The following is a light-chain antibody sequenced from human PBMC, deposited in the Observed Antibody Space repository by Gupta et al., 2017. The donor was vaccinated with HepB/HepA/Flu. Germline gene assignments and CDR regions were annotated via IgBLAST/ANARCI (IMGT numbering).Light chain of an antibody. CDR3: LVWDADSDHDV. CDR1: NIGSQS. J-gene: IGLJ1*01. CDR2: DDR. Sequence: SYVLTQPPSVSVAPGRTASITCEGNNIGSQSVHWYQHQQGQDTVLGVDDDRNRPSGSPERFSGSKAGNKATPPISRVEAGDEAEDYCLVWDADSDHDVFGTGTGLTVL. V-gene: IGLV3-21*03.